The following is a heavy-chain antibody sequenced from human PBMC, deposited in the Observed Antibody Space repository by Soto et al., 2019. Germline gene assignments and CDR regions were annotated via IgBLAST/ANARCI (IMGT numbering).Heavy chain of an antibody. Sequence: GASVKVSCKASGYTFTSYGISWVRQAPGQGLEWMGWISAYNGNTNYAQKLQGRVTMTTDTSTSTAYMELRSLRSDDTAVYYCARDLAIGYCSGGSCYRFDPWGQGTLVTVSS. CDR1: GYTFTSYG. D-gene: IGHD2-15*01. CDR3: ARDLAIGYCSGGSCYRFDP. V-gene: IGHV1-18*04. J-gene: IGHJ5*02. CDR2: ISAYNGNT.